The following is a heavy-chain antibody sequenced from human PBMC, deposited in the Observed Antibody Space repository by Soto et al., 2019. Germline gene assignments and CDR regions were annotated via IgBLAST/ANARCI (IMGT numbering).Heavy chain of an antibody. CDR1: GGSFSSYD. V-gene: IGHV4-59*01. J-gene: IGHJ4*02. D-gene: IGHD5-12*01. CDR2: LYYTGST. CDR3: ARDLGDGYHFDY. Sequence: SETLSLTCAVYGGSFSSYDLSWIRQPPGKGLEFIGYLYYTGSTNYNPSFKSRVTISLDTSKNQFPLKLSSVTAADTAVYYCARDLGDGYHFDYWGQGTLVTVPQ.